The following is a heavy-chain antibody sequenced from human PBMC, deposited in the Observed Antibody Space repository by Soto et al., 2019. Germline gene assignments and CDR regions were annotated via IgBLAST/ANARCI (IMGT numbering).Heavy chain of an antibody. CDR1: GYSFTSYW. CDR2: IYPGDSDT. Sequence: EVQLVQSGAEVKKPGESLKISCKGSGYSFTSYWIGWVRQMPGKGLEWMGIIYPGDSDTRYSPSFQGQVTISADKSISTAYLQWSSLKASDTAMYYCARRVATIRARYDAFDIWGQGTMVTVSS. D-gene: IGHD1-26*01. J-gene: IGHJ3*02. CDR3: ARRVATIRARYDAFDI. V-gene: IGHV5-51*03.